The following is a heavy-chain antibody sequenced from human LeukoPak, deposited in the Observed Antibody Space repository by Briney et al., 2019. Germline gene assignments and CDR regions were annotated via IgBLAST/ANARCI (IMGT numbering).Heavy chain of an antibody. CDR1: VYTLSGYS. Sequence: ASVKVSCKASVYTLSGYSMHWERQAPGQGPEWMGMINPSSGSATYAQKFQGSVTMTRDTSTTALYMELSMMRPEDTAVYYCAKDWAHGSFDYWGQGTPVIVSS. CDR2: INPSSGSA. V-gene: IGHV1-46*01. D-gene: IGHD3-10*01. J-gene: IGHJ4*02. CDR3: AKDWAHGSFDY.